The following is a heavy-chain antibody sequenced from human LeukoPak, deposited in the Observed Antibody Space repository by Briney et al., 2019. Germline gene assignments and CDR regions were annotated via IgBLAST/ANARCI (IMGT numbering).Heavy chain of an antibody. Sequence: GTSLRLSCVGSGFSFGSYDMNWVCQAPGKGLEWLAVIWYNGNKKYYSDSVKGRFTISRGTSKNTLFLQMNSPRAEDTAVYYCAKDLGGSTNGLCSYYFDHWGQGTLVTVSS. CDR2: IWYNGNKK. D-gene: IGHD2-8*01. V-gene: IGHV3-33*03. CDR3: AKDLGGSTNGLCSYYFDH. CDR1: GFSFGSYD. J-gene: IGHJ4*02.